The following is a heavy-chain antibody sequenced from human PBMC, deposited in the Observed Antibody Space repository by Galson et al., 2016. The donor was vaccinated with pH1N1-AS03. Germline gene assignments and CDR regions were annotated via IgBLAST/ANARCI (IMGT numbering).Heavy chain of an antibody. D-gene: IGHD5-18*01. V-gene: IGHV3-23*01. Sequence: SLRLSCAASGFTFSTYAMSWVRQAPGKGLEWVSSISGADLSTYYAESVKGRFTVSRDNSKNTLSLQMNGLRAEDTAIYYCANPRASGTTMVTRLDYWGQGILVTVSS. CDR3: ANPRASGTTMVTRLDY. J-gene: IGHJ4*02. CDR1: GFTFSTYA. CDR2: ISGADLST.